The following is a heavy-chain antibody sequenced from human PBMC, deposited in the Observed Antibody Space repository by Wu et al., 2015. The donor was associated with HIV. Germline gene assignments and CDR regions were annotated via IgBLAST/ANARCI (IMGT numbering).Heavy chain of an antibody. Sequence: QVQLQQWGAGLLKPSETLSLTCAVYGGSFSGYYWSWIRQPPGKGLEWIGEINHSGSTNYNPSLKSRVTISVDTSKNQFSLKLSSVTAADTAVYYCARGDRYQPHIVVVVRRVCAFDIWGQGTMGHRLL. CDR3: ARGDRYQPHIVVVVRRVCAFDI. D-gene: IGHD2-15*01. CDR2: INHSGST. V-gene: IGHV4-34*01. CDR1: GGSFSGYY. J-gene: IGHJ3*02.